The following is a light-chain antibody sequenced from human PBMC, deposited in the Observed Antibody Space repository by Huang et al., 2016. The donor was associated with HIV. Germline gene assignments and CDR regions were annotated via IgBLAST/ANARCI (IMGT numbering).Light chain of an antibody. V-gene: IGKV3-11*01. CDR2: GAS. CDR3: QQRAHWIT. CDR1: QSVSSL. J-gene: IGKJ4*01. Sequence: EIVLTQSPATLSLSPGERATLSCRASQSVSSLLAWYQQKPGQTPRLLVYGASTRAAGIPARVSGSGSGSDFTLTISSLEPEDFAVYYCQQRAHWITFGGGTKVEIK.